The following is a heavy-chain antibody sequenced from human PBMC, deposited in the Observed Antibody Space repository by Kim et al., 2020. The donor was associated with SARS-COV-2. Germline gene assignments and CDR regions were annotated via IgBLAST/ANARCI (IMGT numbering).Heavy chain of an antibody. J-gene: IGHJ5*02. CDR3: ASMLVMVRGVRWFDP. CDR1: GGTFSSYA. CDR2: IIPIFGTA. Sequence: SVKVSCKASGGTFSSYAISWVRQAPGQGLEWMGGIIPIFGTANYAQKFQGRVTITADESTSTAYMELSSLRSEDTAVYYCASMLVMVRGVRWFDPWGQGTLVTVSS. D-gene: IGHD3-10*01. V-gene: IGHV1-69*13.